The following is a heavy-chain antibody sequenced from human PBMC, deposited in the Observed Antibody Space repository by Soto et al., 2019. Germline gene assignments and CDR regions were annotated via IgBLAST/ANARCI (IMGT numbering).Heavy chain of an antibody. Sequence: GGSLRLSCAASGFTFSSYSMNWVRQAPGKGLEWVSSISSSSSYIYYADSVKGRFTISRDNAKNSLYLQMNSLRAEDTAVYYCASLHDYGDYGGDYWGQGTLVTVSS. CDR3: ASLHDYGDYGGDY. CDR2: ISSSSSYI. J-gene: IGHJ4*02. D-gene: IGHD4-17*01. CDR1: GFTFSSYS. V-gene: IGHV3-21*01.